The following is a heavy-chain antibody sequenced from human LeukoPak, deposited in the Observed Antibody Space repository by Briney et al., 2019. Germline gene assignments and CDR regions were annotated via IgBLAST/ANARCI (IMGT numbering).Heavy chain of an antibody. CDR1: GFTFSSYA. CDR3: ASEVRFGELPFDY. CDR2: IYYSGST. D-gene: IGHD3-10*01. J-gene: IGHJ4*02. Sequence: PGGSLRLSCAASGFTFSSYAMSWVRQPPGKGLEWIGSIYYSGSTYYNPSLKSRVTISVDTSKNQFSLKLSSVTAADTAVYYCASEVRFGELPFDYWGQGTLVTVSS. V-gene: IGHV4-39*01.